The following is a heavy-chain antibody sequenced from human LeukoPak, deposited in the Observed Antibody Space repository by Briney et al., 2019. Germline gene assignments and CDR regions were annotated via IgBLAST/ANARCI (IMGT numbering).Heavy chain of an antibody. CDR3: ARRYCSGGSCFNWFDP. V-gene: IGHV1-8*01. Sequence: ASVKVSCKASGYTFTSYDINWVRQATGQGLEWMGWMNPNSGNTGYAQKFQGRVTMTRNTSISTAYMELSSLRSEDTAVYYCARRYCSGGSCFNWFDPWGQGTLVTVSS. J-gene: IGHJ5*02. CDR1: GYTFTSYD. D-gene: IGHD2-15*01. CDR2: MNPNSGNT.